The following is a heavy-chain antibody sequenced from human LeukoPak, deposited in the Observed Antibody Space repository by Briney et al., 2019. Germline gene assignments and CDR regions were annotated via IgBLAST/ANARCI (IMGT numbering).Heavy chain of an antibody. J-gene: IGHJ4*02. V-gene: IGHV3-21*01. CDR2: ISSSDTYI. D-gene: IGHD6-13*01. Sequence: PGGSLRLSCAASGFTFSSYNMNWDRQAPGKGLEWVSAISSSDTYIYYADSVKGRFTISRDNAKNSLYLQMNSLRAEDTAVYYCAKRGIAAAASFDYWGQGTLVTVSS. CDR3: AKRGIAAAASFDY. CDR1: GFTFSSYN.